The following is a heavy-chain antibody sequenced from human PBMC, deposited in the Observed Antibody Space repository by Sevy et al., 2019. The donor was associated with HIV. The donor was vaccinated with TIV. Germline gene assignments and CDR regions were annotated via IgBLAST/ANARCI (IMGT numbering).Heavy chain of an antibody. J-gene: IGHJ3*02. V-gene: IGHV3-53*01. CDR3: ARLYYDILTGSGGDDAFDI. CDR2: IYSGGST. D-gene: IGHD3-9*01. Sequence: GGSLRLSCAASGFTVSSNYMSWVRQAPGKGLEWVSVIYSGGSTYYADSVKGRFTISRDNSKNTLYLQMNSLRAEDTAVYYGARLYYDILTGSGGDDAFDIWGQGTMVTVSS. CDR1: GFTVSSNY.